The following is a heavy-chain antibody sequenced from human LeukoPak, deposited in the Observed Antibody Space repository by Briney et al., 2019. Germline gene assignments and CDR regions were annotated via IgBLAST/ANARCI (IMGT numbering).Heavy chain of an antibody. V-gene: IGHV3-30*18. CDR3: AKDLSVNGDYWYFDL. CDR2: ISYDGSNK. D-gene: IGHD4-17*01. CDR1: GFTVSSYG. J-gene: IGHJ2*01. Sequence: PGRSLRVSCAASGFTVSSYGMHWVRQAPGKGLVWVAVISYDGSNKYYADSVKGRFTISRDNSKNTLYLQMNSLRAEDTAVYYCAKDLSVNGDYWYFDLWGRGTLVTVSS.